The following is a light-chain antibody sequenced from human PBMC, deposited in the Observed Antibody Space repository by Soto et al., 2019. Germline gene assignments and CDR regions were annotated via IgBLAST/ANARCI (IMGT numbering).Light chain of an antibody. CDR1: QSVSSSY. Sequence: EIVWTQSPGTLSFSPGERATLSCRASQSVSSSYLAWYQQKPGQAPRLLIYGASSRATGIPGRFSGSGSGTDFTLTISRLEPEDFAVYYCQQYGSSPYTFGQGTKLGI. CDR3: QQYGSSPYT. J-gene: IGKJ2*01. V-gene: IGKV3-20*01. CDR2: GAS.